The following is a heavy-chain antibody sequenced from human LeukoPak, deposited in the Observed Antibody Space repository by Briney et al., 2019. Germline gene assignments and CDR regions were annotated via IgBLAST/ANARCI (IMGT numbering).Heavy chain of an antibody. CDR3: ARDTPSSGWYLLIDY. CDR1: GFTFSSYS. J-gene: IGHJ4*02. D-gene: IGHD6-19*01. V-gene: IGHV3-21*01. CDR2: ISSSSSYI. Sequence: GGSLRLSCAGSGFTFSSYSMNWVRQAPGKGLEWVSSISSSSSYIYYADSVKGRFTISRDNAKNSLYLQMNSLRAEDTAVYYCARDTPSSGWYLLIDYSGQGTLVTVSS.